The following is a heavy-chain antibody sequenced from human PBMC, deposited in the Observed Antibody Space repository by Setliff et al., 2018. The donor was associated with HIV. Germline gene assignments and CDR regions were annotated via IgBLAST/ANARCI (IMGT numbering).Heavy chain of an antibody. J-gene: IGHJ3*02. Sequence: ASVKVSCKASGYTFTNHYTNYDINWVRQATGQGLEWMGWMNPNSGDTGYAQKFQGRVTMTTNTSINTAYMELSSLRSEDTAVYYCARMYYYSSGSYFNRGHDAFGIWGQGTMVTVSS. V-gene: IGHV1-8*01. CDR2: MNPNSGDT. CDR3: ARMYYYSSGSYFNRGHDAFGI. CDR1: GYTFTNHYTNYD. D-gene: IGHD3-10*01.